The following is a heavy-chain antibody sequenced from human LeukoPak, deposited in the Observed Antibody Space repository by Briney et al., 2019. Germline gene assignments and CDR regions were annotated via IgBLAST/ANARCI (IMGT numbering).Heavy chain of an antibody. J-gene: IGHJ4*02. V-gene: IGHV3-64D*06. CDR1: GFTFSGYA. Sequence: GGSLRLSCSASGFTFSGYAMHWVRQAPGKGLEHVSAISSNGGSTDYADSVKGRFTISRDNSKNTLYLQMSSLRTEDTAVYYCVKVDGEYGSGSYYLDYWGQGTLVTVSS. CDR3: VKVDGEYGSGSYYLDY. D-gene: IGHD3-10*01. CDR2: ISSNGGST.